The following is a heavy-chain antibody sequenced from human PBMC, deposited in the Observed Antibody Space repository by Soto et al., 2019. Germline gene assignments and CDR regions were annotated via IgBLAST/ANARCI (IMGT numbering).Heavy chain of an antibody. CDR1: GGTFSIYT. Sequence: SVKVSCKASGGTFSIYTISWVRQAPGQGLEWMGRIIPILGIANYAQKIQGRVTITADKSTSTAYMELSSLRSEDTAVYYCARDDGGYGRVDYWGQGTLVTVSS. J-gene: IGHJ4*02. V-gene: IGHV1-69*04. CDR2: IIPILGIA. CDR3: ARDDGGYGRVDY. D-gene: IGHD5-12*01.